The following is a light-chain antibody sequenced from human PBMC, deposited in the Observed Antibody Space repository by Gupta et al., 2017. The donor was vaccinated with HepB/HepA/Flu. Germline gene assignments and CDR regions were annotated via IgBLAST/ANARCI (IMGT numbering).Light chain of an antibody. Sequence: QSLLTQPPSASGTPGQRVIITCSGGSSNIGKNTVTWYQQLPGTAPKLLIYSDNQRPSGVPDRFSGSRSGTSASLAINGLRSQDEADYYCAAWDDSLWVFGGGTKLTVL. CDR2: SDN. CDR3: AAWDDSLWV. J-gene: IGLJ3*02. CDR1: SSNIGKNT. V-gene: IGLV1-44*01.